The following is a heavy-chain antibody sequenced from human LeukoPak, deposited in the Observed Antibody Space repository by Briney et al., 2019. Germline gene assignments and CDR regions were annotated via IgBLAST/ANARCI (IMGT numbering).Heavy chain of an antibody. J-gene: IGHJ4*02. V-gene: IGHV3-48*01. Sequence: GGSLRLSCAASGFTFSSYSMNWVRQAPGKGLEWVSYISSSSSTIYYADSVKGRFTISRDNAKNSLYLQMNSLRAEDTAVYYCATLEDGYYDFWSTGGSYSFDYWGQGTLVTVSS. CDR1: GFTFSSYS. CDR3: ATLEDGYYDFWSTGGSYSFDY. CDR2: ISSSSSTI. D-gene: IGHD3-3*01.